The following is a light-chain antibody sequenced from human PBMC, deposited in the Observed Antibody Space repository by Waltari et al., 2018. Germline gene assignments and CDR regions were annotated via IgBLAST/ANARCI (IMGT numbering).Light chain of an antibody. Sequence: EIVMTQSPATLSVSPGERATLTCRASQSISSNLAWYQHKPGQAPRLLIYSASARATGVPARFSGSVSGTEFTLTISSLQSEDFAVYYCQQYNNWPLTFGGGTKVEIK. CDR2: SAS. J-gene: IGKJ4*01. V-gene: IGKV3-15*01. CDR1: QSISSN. CDR3: QQYNNWPLT.